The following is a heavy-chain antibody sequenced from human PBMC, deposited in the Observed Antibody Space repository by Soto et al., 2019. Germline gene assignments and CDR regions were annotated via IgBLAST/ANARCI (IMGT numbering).Heavy chain of an antibody. CDR3: ATRPLNYDFWSGYPQPLGYYYGMDV. D-gene: IGHD3-3*01. Sequence: GGSLRLSCAASGFTFSSYEMNWVRQAPGKGLEWVSYISSSGSNIYYADSVKGRFTISRDNAKNSLYLQMNSLRAEDTAVYYCATRPLNYDFWSGYPQPLGYYYGMDVWGQGTTVTVSS. CDR1: GFTFSSYE. V-gene: IGHV3-48*03. CDR2: ISSSGSNI. J-gene: IGHJ6*02.